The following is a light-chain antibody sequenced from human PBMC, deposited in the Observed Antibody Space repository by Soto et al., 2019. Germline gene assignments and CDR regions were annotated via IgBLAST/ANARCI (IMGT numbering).Light chain of an antibody. CDR3: QQLRT. CDR2: DAS. J-gene: IGKJ2*01. Sequence: EIVLTQSPATLSLSPGERATLSCRASQSVSSSLAWYQQKPGQAPRLLIYDASNRATGIPARFSGSGSGTDFTLTISSLEPEDFAVYYCQQLRTFGQGTKLEIK. CDR1: QSVSSS. V-gene: IGKV3-11*01.